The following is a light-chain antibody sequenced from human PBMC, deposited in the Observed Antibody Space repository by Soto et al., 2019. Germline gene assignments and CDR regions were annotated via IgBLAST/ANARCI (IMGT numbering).Light chain of an antibody. CDR3: QQYGGAIT. CDR2: GAS. Sequence: EIVLTQSPATLSLSPGARATLSCRASQSVSSKLAWYQQKPGQAPKLLIYGASTRAAGFPDRFIGSGSGTDFTLTISRLEREDFAVYYCQQYGGAITFGQGTRLEI. J-gene: IGKJ5*01. CDR1: QSVSSK. V-gene: IGKV3-20*01.